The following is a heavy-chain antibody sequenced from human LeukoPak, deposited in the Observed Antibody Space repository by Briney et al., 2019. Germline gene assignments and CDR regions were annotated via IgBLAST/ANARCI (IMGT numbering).Heavy chain of an antibody. Sequence: PSETLSLTCAVYGGSFSGYYWSWIRQPPGKGLEWIGEINHSGSTNYNPSLKSRVTISVDTSKNQFSLKLSSVTAADTAVYYCARLRGLIDYWGQGTLVTVSS. D-gene: IGHD3-10*01. CDR3: ARLRGLIDY. J-gene: IGHJ4*02. CDR2: INHSGST. CDR1: GGSFSGYY. V-gene: IGHV4-34*01.